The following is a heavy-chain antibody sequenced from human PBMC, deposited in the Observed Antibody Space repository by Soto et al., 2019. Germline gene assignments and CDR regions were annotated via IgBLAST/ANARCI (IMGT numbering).Heavy chain of an antibody. V-gene: IGHV1-2*02. CDR1: GYTFTGSY. J-gene: IGHJ3*02. Sequence: ASVKVSCKASGYTFTGSYMHWVRQAPGQGLEWMGWINPNSGGTNYAQKFQGRVTMTRDTSISTAYMELSRLRSDDTAVYYCARDWGYYYDSRTDLDAFDIWGQGTMVT. CDR3: ARDWGYYYDSRTDLDAFDI. CDR2: INPNSGGT. D-gene: IGHD3-22*01.